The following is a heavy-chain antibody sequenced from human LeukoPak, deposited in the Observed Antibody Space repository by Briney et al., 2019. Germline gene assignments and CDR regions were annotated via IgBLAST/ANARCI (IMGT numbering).Heavy chain of an antibody. Sequence: GGSLRLSCAASRFTFSNYWMSWVRQAPGKGLEWVANIKQDGSEKYYVDSVKGRFTISRDNAKNSLYLQMNSLRAEDTAVYYCASGRSSGFDYSNPYYFDYWGQGTLVTVSS. CDR1: RFTFSNYW. D-gene: IGHD4-11*01. V-gene: IGHV3-7*01. CDR3: ASGRSSGFDYSNPYYFDY. J-gene: IGHJ4*02. CDR2: IKQDGSEK.